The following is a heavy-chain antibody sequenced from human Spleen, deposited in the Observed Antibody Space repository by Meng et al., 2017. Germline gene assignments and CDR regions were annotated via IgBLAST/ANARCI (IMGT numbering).Heavy chain of an antibody. D-gene: IGHD3-16*02. CDR3: ARVNYDYVWGSYREWIYYFDY. V-gene: IGHV4-59*08. CDR1: SGAITSYY. CDR2: IYYTGST. J-gene: IGHJ4*02. Sequence: SETLSLTCTVSSGAITSYYWSWIRQPPGKGLEWIGYIYYTGSTYYNPSLKSRVTISVDTSKNQFSLKLSSVTAADTAVYYCARVNYDYVWGSYREWIYYFDYWGQGTLVTVSS.